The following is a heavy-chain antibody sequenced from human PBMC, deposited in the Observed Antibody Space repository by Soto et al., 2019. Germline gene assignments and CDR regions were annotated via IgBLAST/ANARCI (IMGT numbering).Heavy chain of an antibody. D-gene: IGHD1-26*01. CDR3: APQGVGATGYLY. CDR1: GFTFGAYS. Sequence: GGALRLSRVVSGFTFGAYSINWVRQAPGKGLEWVSYISDSGSRMYYADSVKGRFTISRDSARNSLFLQMNSLRAEDTAVYYCAPQGVGATGYLYWGQGTLVTVSS. CDR2: ISDSGSRM. V-gene: IGHV3-48*01. J-gene: IGHJ4*02.